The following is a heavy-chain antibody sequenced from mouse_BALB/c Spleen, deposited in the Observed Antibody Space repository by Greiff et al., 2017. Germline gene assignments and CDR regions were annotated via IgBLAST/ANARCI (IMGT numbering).Heavy chain of an antibody. CDR2: IYPGNSDT. CDR3: TRSVITTEWAMDY. CDR1: GYTFTSYW. D-gene: IGHD2-4*01. Sequence: EVQLQQSGTVLARPGASVKLSCKASGYTFTSYWMHWVKQRPGQGLEWIGAIYPGNSDTSYNQKFKGKAKLTAVTSTSTAYMELSSLTNEDSAVYYCTRSVITTEWAMDYWGQGTSVTVSS. V-gene: IGHV1-5*01. J-gene: IGHJ4*01.